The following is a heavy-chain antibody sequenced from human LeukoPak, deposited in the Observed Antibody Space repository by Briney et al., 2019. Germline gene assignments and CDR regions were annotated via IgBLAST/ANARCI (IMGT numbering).Heavy chain of an antibody. V-gene: IGHV1-46*01. CDR3: AATYSSSALIGYGMDV. CDR1: GYTFTNYY. J-gene: IGHJ6*02. D-gene: IGHD6-13*01. Sequence: ASVKVSCKASGYTFTNYYMHWVRQAPGQGLEWMGIINPSGGSTNYAQKFQGRVTMTEDTSTDTAYMELSSLRSEDTAVYYCAATYSSSALIGYGMDVWGQGTTVTVSS. CDR2: INPSGGST.